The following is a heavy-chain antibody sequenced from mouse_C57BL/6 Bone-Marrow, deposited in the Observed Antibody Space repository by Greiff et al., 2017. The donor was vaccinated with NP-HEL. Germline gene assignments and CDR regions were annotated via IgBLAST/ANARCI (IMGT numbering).Heavy chain of an antibody. V-gene: IGHV1-63*01. CDR3: ARRFYYGNSLDY. Sequence: QVQLQQSGAELVRPGTSVKMSCKASGYTFTNYWIGWAKQRPGHGLEWIGDIYPGGGYTNYNEKFKGKATLTADKSSSTAYMQFSSLTSEDSAIYYCARRFYYGNSLDYWGQGTTLTVSS. D-gene: IGHD2-1*01. J-gene: IGHJ2*01. CDR1: GYTFTNYW. CDR2: IYPGGGYT.